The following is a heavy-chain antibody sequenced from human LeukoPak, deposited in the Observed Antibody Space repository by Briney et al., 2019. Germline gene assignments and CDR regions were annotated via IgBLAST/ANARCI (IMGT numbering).Heavy chain of an antibody. Sequence: GESLRLSCAASGFTFSSYWMSWVRQAPGRGPEWVANIKEDGRETYYHDSVKGRFTISRDNAKNSLDLQMNSLRVEDTAIYYCARGQNVRPSAFFDSWGQGTLVTVSS. D-gene: IGHD6-6*01. CDR2: IKEDGRET. CDR3: ARGQNVRPSAFFDS. V-gene: IGHV3-7*02. J-gene: IGHJ4*02. CDR1: GFTFSSYW.